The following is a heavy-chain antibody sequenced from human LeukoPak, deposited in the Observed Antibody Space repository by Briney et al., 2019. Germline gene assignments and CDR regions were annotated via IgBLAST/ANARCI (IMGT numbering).Heavy chain of an antibody. D-gene: IGHD3-9*01. Sequence: SGRSLRLSCAASGFTFSSYAMHWVRQAPGKGLEWVAVISYDGSNKYYADSVKGRFTISRDNSKNTLYLQMNSLRAEDTAVYYCARDRSWDILTGRYFDYWGQGTLVTVSS. J-gene: IGHJ4*02. CDR3: ARDRSWDILTGRYFDY. CDR1: GFTFSSYA. V-gene: IGHV3-30-3*01. CDR2: ISYDGSNK.